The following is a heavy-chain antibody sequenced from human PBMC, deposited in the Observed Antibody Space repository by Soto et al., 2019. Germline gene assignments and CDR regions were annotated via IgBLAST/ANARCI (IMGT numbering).Heavy chain of an antibody. Sequence: QVQLVQSGAEVKKPGSSVKVSCKASGGTFSSYAISWVRQAPGQGLEWMGGIIPIFGTANYAQKFQGRVTITADESTSTAYMELSSLRSEDTAVYYCARGRDIVVVPAAFFPNCGMDVWGQGTTVTVSS. CDR2: IIPIFGTA. V-gene: IGHV1-69*01. D-gene: IGHD2-2*01. J-gene: IGHJ6*02. CDR1: GGTFSSYA. CDR3: ARGRDIVVVPAAFFPNCGMDV.